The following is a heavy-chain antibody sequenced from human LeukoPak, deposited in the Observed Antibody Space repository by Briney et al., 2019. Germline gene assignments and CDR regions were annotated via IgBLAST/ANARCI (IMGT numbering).Heavy chain of an antibody. CDR1: GFTFSDHR. J-gene: IGHJ4*02. V-gene: IGHV3-21*01. D-gene: IGHD1-26*01. CDR3: ARDKPSGSYAGFDY. CDR2: IGRSDTYI. Sequence: GGSLRISCAASGFTFSDHRMNWVREAPGKGVEWVSVIGRSDTYIYYADSVKGRFTISRDNAKNSLYLQMNSLRAEDTAVYYCARDKPSGSYAGFDYWGQGTLVTVSS.